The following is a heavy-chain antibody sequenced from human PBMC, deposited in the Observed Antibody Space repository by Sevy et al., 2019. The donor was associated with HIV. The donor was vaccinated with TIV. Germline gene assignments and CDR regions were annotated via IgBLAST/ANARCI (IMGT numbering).Heavy chain of an antibody. V-gene: IGHV3-48*01. J-gene: IGHJ4*02. CDR1: GFTFSTYS. CDR3: ARDEQTYGDYDYFDY. CDR2: ISSSSRTI. Sequence: GGSLRLSCAASGFTFSTYSMNWVRQAPGKGLEWVSNISSSSRTIFYADSVKGRFTISRENAKKSLYLQMDSLTAEDTAVYYCARDEQTYGDYDYFDYWGQGTLVTVSS. D-gene: IGHD4-17*01.